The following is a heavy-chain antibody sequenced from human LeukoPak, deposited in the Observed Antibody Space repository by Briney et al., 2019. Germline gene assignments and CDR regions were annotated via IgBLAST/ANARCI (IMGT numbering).Heavy chain of an antibody. D-gene: IGHD6-13*01. CDR2: ISGSGGST. CDR1: GFTFSSYA. Sequence: GGSLRLSCAASGFTFSSYAMSWVRQAPGKGLEWISAISGSGGSTYYADSVKGRFTISRDNSKNTLYLQMNSLRAEDTAVYYCAKGIRYSSSWAFDYWGQGTLVTVSS. J-gene: IGHJ4*02. CDR3: AKGIRYSSSWAFDY. V-gene: IGHV3-23*01.